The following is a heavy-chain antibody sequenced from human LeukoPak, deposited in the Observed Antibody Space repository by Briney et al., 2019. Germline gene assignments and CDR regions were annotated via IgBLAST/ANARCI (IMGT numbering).Heavy chain of an antibody. CDR3: AGRRSCTSCYVTFDY. D-gene: IGHD2-2*01. CDR1: GGSFSGYY. J-gene: IGHJ4*02. V-gene: IGHV4-34*01. CDR2: INHSGGT. Sequence: SETLSLTCAVYGGSFSGYYWSWIRQPPGKGLEWIGEINHSGGTNHNPSLKSRVTISVDTSKNQFSLKLSSVTAADTAVYYCAGRRSCTSCYVTFDYWGQGTLVTVSS.